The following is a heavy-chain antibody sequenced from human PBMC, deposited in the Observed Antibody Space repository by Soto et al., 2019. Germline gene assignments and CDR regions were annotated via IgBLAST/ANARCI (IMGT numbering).Heavy chain of an antibody. CDR3: ATYDVGTIIQDY. CDR2: IHHDGST. J-gene: IGHJ4*02. V-gene: IGHV4-34*01. D-gene: IGHD2-8*01. CDR1: GGSSSSLS. Sequence: WETLSLTCSISGGSSSSLSKSWVRQSPGKGLEWIGEIHHDGSTNYNPSFKSRVTISAHTSKNHFSLELGSVTAADTAVYFCATYDVGTIIQDYWGQGTLVTVSS.